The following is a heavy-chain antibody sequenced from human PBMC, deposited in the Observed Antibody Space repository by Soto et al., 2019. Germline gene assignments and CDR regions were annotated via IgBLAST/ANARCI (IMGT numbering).Heavy chain of an antibody. D-gene: IGHD6-19*01. CDR2: ISAYNGNT. V-gene: IGHV1-18*01. J-gene: IGHJ4*02. CDR3: ASGDLNEQWLAPFDY. CDR1: GYTFTSYG. Sequence: QVQLVQSGAEVKKPGASVKVSCKASGYTFTSYGISWVRQAPGQGLEWMGWISAYNGNTNYAQKLQGRVTMTTDTSTSTAHMELRSLGSDDTAVYYCASGDLNEQWLAPFDYWGQGTLVTVSS.